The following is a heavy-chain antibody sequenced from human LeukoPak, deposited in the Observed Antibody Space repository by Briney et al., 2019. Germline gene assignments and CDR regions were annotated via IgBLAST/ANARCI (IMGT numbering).Heavy chain of an antibody. J-gene: IGHJ4*02. Sequence: SETLSLTCTVSGYSISSGYYWGWIRQPPGKGLEWIGSIYYSGSTYYNPSLKSRVTISVDTSKNQFSLKLSSVTAADTAVYYCAREPGNYFDYWGQGTLVTVSS. D-gene: IGHD3-10*01. V-gene: IGHV4-38-2*02. CDR1: GYSISSGYY. CDR2: IYYSGST. CDR3: AREPGNYFDY.